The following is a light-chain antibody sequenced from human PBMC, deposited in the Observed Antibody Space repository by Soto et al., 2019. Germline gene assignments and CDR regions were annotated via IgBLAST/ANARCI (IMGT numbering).Light chain of an antibody. CDR1: QSVSSSY. CDR3: QQRSNWPRGP. V-gene: IGKV3D-20*02. Sequence: IVSKNSAATLSVSLGGRATIYCRASQSVSSSYLAWYQQKPGQAPRLLIYGASSRATGIPDRFSGSGSGTDFTLTISRLEPEDFAVYYCQQRSNWPRGPFGQGTRLEIK. J-gene: IGKJ5*01. CDR2: GAS.